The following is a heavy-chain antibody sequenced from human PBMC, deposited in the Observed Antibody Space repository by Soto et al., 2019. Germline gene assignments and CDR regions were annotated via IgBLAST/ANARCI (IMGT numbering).Heavy chain of an antibody. CDR1: GFPFSSYS. CDR2: ISGSGGST. V-gene: IGHV3-23*01. J-gene: IGHJ3*02. CDR3: AKVTHYDFWSGYSGAFDI. D-gene: IGHD3-3*01. Sequence: GGSLSLSYAASGFPFSSYSMSSIRPAPGKGLEWVSAISGSGGSTYYADSVKGRFTISRDNSKNTLYLQMNSLRAEDTAVYYCAKVTHYDFWSGYSGAFDIWGQGTMVTVS.